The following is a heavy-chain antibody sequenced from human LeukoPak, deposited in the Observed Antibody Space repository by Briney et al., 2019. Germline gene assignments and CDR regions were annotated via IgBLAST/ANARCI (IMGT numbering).Heavy chain of an antibody. Sequence: PSETLSLTCTVSGGSISSSSYYWGWIRQPPGKGLEWIGSIYYSGSTYYNPSLKSRVTISVDTSKNQFSLKLSSVTAADTAVYYCARRYSSGWYGYYYDSSGYSGYFDYWGQGTLVTVSS. D-gene: IGHD3-22*01. J-gene: IGHJ4*02. V-gene: IGHV4-39*01. CDR1: GGSISSSSYY. CDR3: ARRYSSGWYGYYYDSSGYSGYFDY. CDR2: IYYSGST.